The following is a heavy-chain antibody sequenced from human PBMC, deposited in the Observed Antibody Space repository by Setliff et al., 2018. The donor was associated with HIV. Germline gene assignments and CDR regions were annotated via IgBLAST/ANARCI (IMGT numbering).Heavy chain of an antibody. CDR1: GYSFVSYW. CDR2: VYPPDSET. CDR3: ARQGFTYGYPGDLQH. Sequence: PGESLKISCQGFGYSFVSYWIGWVRHRPGKGLEWMAIVYPPDSETVYSPSFQGQVTISADKSISTAYLHWGSLKASDTAMYYCARQGFTYGYPGDLQHWGQGTLVTVSS. D-gene: IGHD5-18*01. V-gene: IGHV5-51*01. J-gene: IGHJ1*01.